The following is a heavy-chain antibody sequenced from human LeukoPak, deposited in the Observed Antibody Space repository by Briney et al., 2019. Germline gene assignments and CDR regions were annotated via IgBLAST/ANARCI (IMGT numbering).Heavy chain of an antibody. J-gene: IGHJ4*02. D-gene: IGHD3-3*01. CDR1: GGSISSSSYY. CDR3: ASLGAFGVVIPGGYYFDY. CDR2: IYYSGST. V-gene: IGHV4-39*01. Sequence: SETLSLTCTVSGGSISSSSYYWGWIRQPPGKGLEWIGSIYYSGSTYYNPSLKSRVTISVDTSKNQFSLKLSSVTAADTAVYYCASLGAFGVVIPGGYYFDYWGQGTLVTVSS.